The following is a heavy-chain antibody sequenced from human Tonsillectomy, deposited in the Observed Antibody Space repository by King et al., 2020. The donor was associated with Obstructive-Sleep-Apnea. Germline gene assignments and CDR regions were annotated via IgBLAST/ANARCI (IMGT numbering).Heavy chain of an antibody. CDR3: AKDIKGGLSRGMAFDI. CDR1: GFTFDDYA. Sequence: VQLVQSGGGLVQPGRSLRLSCAASGFTFDDYAMHWVRQAPGKGLEWVSGISWNSGSIGYADSVKGRFTISRDNAKNSLYLQMNSLRAEDTALYYCAKDIKGGLSRGMAFDIWGQGTMVTVSS. J-gene: IGHJ3*02. D-gene: IGHD3-16*01. CDR2: ISWNSGSI. V-gene: IGHV3-9*01.